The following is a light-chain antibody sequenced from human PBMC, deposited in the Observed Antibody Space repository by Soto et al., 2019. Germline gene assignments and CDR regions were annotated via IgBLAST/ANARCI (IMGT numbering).Light chain of an antibody. CDR1: SSDVGTYNY. Sequence: QSALTQPRSVSGPPGQSVSISCSGTSSDVGTYNYVSWYQQHPGKAPKLMIYDVSKRPSGVPDRFSGSKSGNTASVTISGLQAEDEADYYCCSYAGGYTHAVFGGGTKVTVL. CDR2: DVS. CDR3: CSYAGGYTHAV. J-gene: IGLJ2*01. V-gene: IGLV2-11*01.